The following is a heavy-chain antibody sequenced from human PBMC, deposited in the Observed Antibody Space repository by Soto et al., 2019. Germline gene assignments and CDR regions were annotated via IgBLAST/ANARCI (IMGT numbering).Heavy chain of an antibody. J-gene: IGHJ6*02. D-gene: IGHD4-4*01. CDR1: GFTFSSYG. CDR2: IWYDGSNK. Sequence: GESLKISCAASGFTFSSYGMHWVRQAPGKGLEWVAVIWYDGSNKYYADSVKGRFTISRDNSKNTLYLQMNSLRAEDTAVYYCARSNYETYYYYYYGMDVWGQGTTVTVSS. V-gene: IGHV3-33*01. CDR3: ARSNYETYYYYYYGMDV.